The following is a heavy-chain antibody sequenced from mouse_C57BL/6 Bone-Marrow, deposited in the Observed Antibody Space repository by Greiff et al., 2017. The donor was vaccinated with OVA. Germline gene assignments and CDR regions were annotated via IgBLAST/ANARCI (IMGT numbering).Heavy chain of an antibody. D-gene: IGHD3-2*02. V-gene: IGHV1-4*01. J-gene: IGHJ3*01. Sequence: VKLMESGAELARPGASVKMSCKASGYTFTSYTMHWVKQRPGQGLEWIGYINPSSGYTKYNQKFKDKATLTADKSSSTAYMQLSSLTSEDSAVYYCARWAAQATSWFAYWGQGTLVTVSA. CDR3: ARWAAQATSWFAY. CDR2: INPSSGYT. CDR1: GYTFTSYT.